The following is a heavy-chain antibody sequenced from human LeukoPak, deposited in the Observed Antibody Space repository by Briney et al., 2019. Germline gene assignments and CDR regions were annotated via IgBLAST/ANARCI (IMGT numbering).Heavy chain of an antibody. J-gene: IGHJ3*02. D-gene: IGHD6-13*01. CDR1: GFTFSSYW. Sequence: PGGSLRLSCAASGFTFSSYWMSWVRQAPGKGLEWVSGINWNGGSTGYADSVKGRFTISRDNAKNSLYLQMNSLRAEDTALYYCARLSYSSSFKSNAFDIWGQGTMVTVSS. V-gene: IGHV3-20*04. CDR2: INWNGGST. CDR3: ARLSYSSSFKSNAFDI.